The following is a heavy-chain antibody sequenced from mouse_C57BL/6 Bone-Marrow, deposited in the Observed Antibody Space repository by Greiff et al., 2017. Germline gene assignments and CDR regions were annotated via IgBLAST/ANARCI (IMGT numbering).Heavy chain of an antibody. CDR2: IHPNSGST. Sequence: VQLQQPGAELVKPGASVKLSCKASGYTFTSYWMPWVKQRPGQGLEWIGMIHPNSGSTNYNEKFKSKATLTVDKSSSTAYMQLSSLTSEDSAVYYWARWKYYGCSYVDAMDYGGRGPSVTLSS. D-gene: IGHD1-1*01. CDR3: ARWKYYGCSYVDAMDY. CDR1: GYTFTSYW. J-gene: IGHJ4*01. V-gene: IGHV1-64*01.